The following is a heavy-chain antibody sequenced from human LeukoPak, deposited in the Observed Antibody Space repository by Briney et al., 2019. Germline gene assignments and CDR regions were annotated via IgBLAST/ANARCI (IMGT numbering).Heavy chain of an antibody. CDR3: ARVDLGGSGYFFDL. CDR1: GGYINSHY. J-gene: IGHJ4*02. D-gene: IGHD3-22*01. V-gene: IGHV4-59*11. CDR2: ISYTGSA. Sequence: SETLSLTCTVSGGYINSHYWGWIRQPPGKVLEYIGYISYTGSAIYSPSLESRVTISIDTSKKQFSLNLRSVNTADTAVYYCARVDLGGSGYFFDLWGQGALVTVSS.